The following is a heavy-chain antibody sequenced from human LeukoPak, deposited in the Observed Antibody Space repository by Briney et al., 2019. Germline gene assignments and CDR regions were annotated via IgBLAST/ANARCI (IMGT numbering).Heavy chain of an antibody. Sequence: ASVKVSCKVSGYTLTELSMHWVRQAPGKGLEWMGGFDPEDGETIYAQKFQGRVTVTEDTSTDTAYMELSSLRSEDTAVYYCATVRSDYDFWSGYYARPYYYYYYMDVWGKGTTVTVSS. J-gene: IGHJ6*03. CDR2: FDPEDGET. CDR1: GYTLTELS. D-gene: IGHD3-3*01. CDR3: ATVRSDYDFWSGYYARPYYYYYYMDV. V-gene: IGHV1-24*01.